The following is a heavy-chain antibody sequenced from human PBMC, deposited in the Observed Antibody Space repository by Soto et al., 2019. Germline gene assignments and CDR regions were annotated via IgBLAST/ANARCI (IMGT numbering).Heavy chain of an antibody. CDR3: ARDGAQAAAGTIDY. CDR1: GFTFSSYA. CDR2: ISYDGSNK. V-gene: IGHV3-30-3*01. Sequence: GGSLRLSCAASGFTFSSYAMHWVRQAPGKGLEWVAVISYDGSNKYYADSVKGRFTISRDNSKNTLFLQMNSLRVDDTAVYYCARDGAQAAAGTIDYWGQGTLVTVSS. D-gene: IGHD6-13*01. J-gene: IGHJ4*02.